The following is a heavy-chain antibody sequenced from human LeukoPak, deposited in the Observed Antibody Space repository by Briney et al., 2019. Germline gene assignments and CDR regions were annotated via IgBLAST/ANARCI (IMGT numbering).Heavy chain of an antibody. Sequence: SETLSLTCAVSGGSISSNTDWWSWVRQPPGKGLEWIGEIYHSGRTNYNPSLESRVTVSVDNSKNQFSLKLSSVTAADTAVYYCAKMTPVTSFQLLVLDSWGPGTLVTISS. D-gene: IGHD4-11*01. V-gene: IGHV4-4*02. CDR2: IYHSGRT. CDR3: AKMTPVTSFQLLVLDS. J-gene: IGHJ4*02. CDR1: GGSISSNTDW.